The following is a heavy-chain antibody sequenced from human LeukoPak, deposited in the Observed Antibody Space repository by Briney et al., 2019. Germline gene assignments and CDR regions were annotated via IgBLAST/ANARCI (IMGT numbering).Heavy chain of an antibody. CDR3: ATKQWLAPPPDS. V-gene: IGHV3-74*01. CDR1: GFTFSKYW. CDR2: INTDGTVT. J-gene: IGHJ4*02. D-gene: IGHD6-19*01. Sequence: GGSLRLSCAASGFTFSKYWMLWVSQAPGKGLESVSRINTDGTVTTYADSVKGRFTVSRDNADNTMFLQMNSVRDEDTAVYYCATKQWLAPPPDSWGQGTPVTVSS.